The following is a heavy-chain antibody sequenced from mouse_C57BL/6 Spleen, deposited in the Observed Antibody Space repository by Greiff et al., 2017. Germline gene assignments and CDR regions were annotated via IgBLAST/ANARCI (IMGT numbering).Heavy chain of an antibody. CDR1: GYAFSSSW. D-gene: IGHD2-4*01. Sequence: QVQLQQSGPELVKPGASVKISCKASGYAFSSSWMNWVKQRPGKGLEWIGRIYPGDGDTNYNGKFKGKATLTADKSSSTAYMQLSSLTSEDSAVYFCANYDGGYFDYWGQGTTLTGSS. J-gene: IGHJ2*01. CDR2: IYPGDGDT. CDR3: ANYDGGYFDY. V-gene: IGHV1-82*01.